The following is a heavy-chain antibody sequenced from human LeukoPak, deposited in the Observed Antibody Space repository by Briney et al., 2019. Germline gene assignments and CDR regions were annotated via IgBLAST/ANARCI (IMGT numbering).Heavy chain of an antibody. CDR2: ISGSGGDT. CDR1: GFTFSTYA. J-gene: IGHJ4*02. V-gene: IGHV3-23*01. CDR3: ARGGWYYFDY. Sequence: GGSLRLSCAASGFTFSTYAMSWVRQAPGKGLEWVSGISGSGGDTYYADSVKGRFTISRDNSKSTLFLHMNSLRAEDTAVYYCARGGWYYFDYWGQGTLVTVSS. D-gene: IGHD6-19*01.